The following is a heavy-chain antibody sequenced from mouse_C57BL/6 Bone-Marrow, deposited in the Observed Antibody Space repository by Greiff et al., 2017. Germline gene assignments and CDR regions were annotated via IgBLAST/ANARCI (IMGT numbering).Heavy chain of an antibody. V-gene: IGHV1-26*01. CDR1: GYTFTDYY. Sequence: EVQLQQSGPELVKPGASVKISCKASGYTFTDYYMNWVKQSHGKSLEWIGDINPNNGGTSYNQKLKGKATLTVDKSSSTAYMELRSLTSEDSAVYYCGRDYYGSSWYFDYWGQGTILTVSS. D-gene: IGHD1-1*01. CDR3: GRDYYGSSWYFDY. J-gene: IGHJ2*01. CDR2: INPNNGGT.